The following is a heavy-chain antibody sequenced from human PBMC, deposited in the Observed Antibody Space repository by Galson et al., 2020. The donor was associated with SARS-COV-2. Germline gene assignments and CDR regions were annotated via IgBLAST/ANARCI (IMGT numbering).Heavy chain of an antibody. CDR1: GCTFSSYA. CDR3: ARGDFWGGMGVGDYYYYGMDV. J-gene: IGHJ6*04. D-gene: IGHD3-3*01. Sequence: SVTVSFQASGCTFSSYAISWLRQAPGQGLEWMGGIIPIFGTANYAQKFQGRVTITAYESTSTAYMELSSLRSEDTVVYYCARGDFWGGMGVGDYYYYGMDVWGKGTTVTVSS. CDR2: IIPIFGTA. V-gene: IGHV1-69*13.